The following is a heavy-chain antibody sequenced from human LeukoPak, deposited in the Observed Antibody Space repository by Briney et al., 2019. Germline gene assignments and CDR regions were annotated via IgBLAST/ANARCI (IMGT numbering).Heavy chain of an antibody. D-gene: IGHD4-23*01. J-gene: IGHJ4*02. V-gene: IGHV3-30*04. Sequence: GGSLRLSCAASGFTFSSYAMHWVRQAPGKGLGWVAVISYDGSNKYYADSVKGRFTISRDNSKNTLSLQMHSLRREDTAVYYCVKDLLQWYKFDSWGQGTLVIVSS. CDR3: VKDLLQWYKFDS. CDR2: ISYDGSNK. CDR1: GFTFSSYA.